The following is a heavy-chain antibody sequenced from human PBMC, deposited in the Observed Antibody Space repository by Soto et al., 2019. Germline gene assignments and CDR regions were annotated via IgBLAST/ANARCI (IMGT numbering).Heavy chain of an antibody. CDR3: ARESIVSAYYYDSSGVDY. J-gene: IGHJ4*02. CDR2: ISYDGSNK. V-gene: IGHV3-30-3*01. Sequence: PGGSLRLSCAASGFTFSSYAMHWVRQAPGRGLEWVAVISYDGSNKYYADSVKGRFTISRDNSKNTLYLQMNSLRAEDTAVYYCARESIVSAYYYDSSGVDYWGQGTLVTVSS. D-gene: IGHD3-22*01. CDR1: GFTFSSYA.